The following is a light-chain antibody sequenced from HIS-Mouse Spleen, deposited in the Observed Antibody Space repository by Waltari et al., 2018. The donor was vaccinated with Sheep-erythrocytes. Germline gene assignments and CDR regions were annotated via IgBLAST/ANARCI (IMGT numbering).Light chain of an antibody. V-gene: IGLV2-11*01. Sequence: QSALTQPRSVSGSPGQSVTISCTGTSSDVGGYNSVSWYQQHPGKAPKLMIYDVSKRPSGVPDRFSGSKSGTSASLAISGLQSEDEADYYCAAWDDSMNGWVFGGGTKLTVL. J-gene: IGLJ3*02. CDR1: SSDVGGYNS. CDR2: DVS. CDR3: AAWDDSMNGWV.